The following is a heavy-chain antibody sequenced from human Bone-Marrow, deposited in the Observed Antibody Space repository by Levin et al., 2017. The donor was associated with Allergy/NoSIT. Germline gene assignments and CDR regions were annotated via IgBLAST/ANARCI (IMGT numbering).Heavy chain of an antibody. V-gene: IGHV3-30-3*01. CDR2: ISYDGSNK. CDR3: ARSAAYGDYGVSFDY. J-gene: IGHJ4*02. D-gene: IGHD4-17*01. CDR1: GFTFSSYA. Sequence: PGGSLRLSCAASGFTFSSYAMHWVRQAPGKGLEWVAVISYDGSNKYYADSVKGRFTISRDNSKNTLYLQMNSLRAEDTAVYYCARSAAYGDYGVSFDYWGQGTLVTVSS.